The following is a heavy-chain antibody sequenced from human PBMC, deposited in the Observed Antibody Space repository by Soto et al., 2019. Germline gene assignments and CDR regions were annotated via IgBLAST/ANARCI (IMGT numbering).Heavy chain of an antibody. J-gene: IGHJ6*02. CDR2: IYYSGST. CDR1: GGSISISSDY. V-gene: IGHV4-39*01. D-gene: IGHD3-10*01. CDR3: ARHPYYYGSGRIYYYGMDV. Sequence: PSVTLSLTCPVSGGSISISSDYWGWIRQPPGNWLEWIGSIYYSGSTYYNPSLKSRVTISVDTTKNQFSLKLSSVTAADTAVYYCARHPYYYGSGRIYYYGMDVWGHGTTVTVS.